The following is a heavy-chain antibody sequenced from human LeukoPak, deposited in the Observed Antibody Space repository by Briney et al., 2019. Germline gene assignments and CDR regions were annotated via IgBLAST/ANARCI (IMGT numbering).Heavy chain of an antibody. V-gene: IGHV4-59*11. J-gene: IGHJ4*02. CDR1: GGSISSHY. CDR3: ATIKRGNIFGFFDF. CDR2: VLDNVRT. D-gene: IGHD5-18*01. Sequence: SETLSLTCTVSGGSISSHYWSWVRQPPGKGLEWIGYVLDNVRTKDNPSLNSRFTLSADTSKNQFSLRLTPVTAADTAVYYCATIKRGNIFGFFDFWGQGILVTVSS.